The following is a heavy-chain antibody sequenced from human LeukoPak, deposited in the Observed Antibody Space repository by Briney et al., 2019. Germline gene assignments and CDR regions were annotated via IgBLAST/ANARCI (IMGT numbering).Heavy chain of an antibody. Sequence: SETLSLTCTVSGGSISSYYWSWIRQPPGNRLEWIGYVYYTGSTNYNPSLRSRVTISVDTSKNQFSLKLSSVTAADTAVYYCARASPLAFGGVIVFDYWGQGTLVTVSS. J-gene: IGHJ4*02. CDR1: GGSISSYY. CDR3: ARASPLAFGGVIVFDY. D-gene: IGHD3-16*02. CDR2: VYYTGST. V-gene: IGHV4-59*08.